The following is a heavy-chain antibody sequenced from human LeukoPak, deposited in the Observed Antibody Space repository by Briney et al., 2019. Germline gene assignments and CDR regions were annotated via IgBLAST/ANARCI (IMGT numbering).Heavy chain of an antibody. D-gene: IGHD3-16*01. CDR2: ISSGSDYI. Sequence: GGSLRLSCAASGFSSYSLNWVRQAPGKGLEWVSSISSGSDYIYYADSVKGRFTISRDNAKNSQYLQMNSLRAEDTAIYYCARDPWGTHAYWGQGTLVTVSS. V-gene: IGHV3-21*01. CDR3: ARDPWGTHAY. CDR1: GFSSYS. J-gene: IGHJ4*02.